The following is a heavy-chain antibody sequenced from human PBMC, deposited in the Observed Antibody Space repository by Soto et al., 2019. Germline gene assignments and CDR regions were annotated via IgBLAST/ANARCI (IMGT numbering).Heavy chain of an antibody. Sequence: PGGSLRLSCAPSGFTFSSYAMTWFRQAPGKGLEWVSVISGSGDSTYYADSVKGRFTISRDNSKNTLYLQMNSLRAEDTAVYYCASRSSGWYFDYWGQGTLVTVSS. V-gene: IGHV3-23*01. CDR3: ASRSSGWYFDY. CDR2: ISGSGDST. D-gene: IGHD6-19*01. J-gene: IGHJ4*02. CDR1: GFTFSSYA.